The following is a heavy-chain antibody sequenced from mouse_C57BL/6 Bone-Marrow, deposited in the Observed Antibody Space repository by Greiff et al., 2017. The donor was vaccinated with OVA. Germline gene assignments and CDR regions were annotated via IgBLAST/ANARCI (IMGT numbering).Heavy chain of an antibody. CDR3: TRNYGSSYRYFDV. Sequence: EVQVVESGGGLVQPGGSMKLSCAASGFTFSDAWMDWVRQSPEKGLEWVAEIRNKANNHATYYAESVKGRFTISRDDSKSSVYLQMNSLRAEDTGIYYCTRNYGSSYRYFDVWGTGTTVTVSS. D-gene: IGHD1-1*01. CDR1: GFTFSDAW. J-gene: IGHJ1*03. V-gene: IGHV6-6*01. CDR2: IRNKANNHAT.